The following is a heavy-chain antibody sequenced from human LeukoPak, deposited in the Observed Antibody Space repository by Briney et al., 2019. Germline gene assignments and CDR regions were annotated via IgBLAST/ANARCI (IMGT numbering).Heavy chain of an antibody. D-gene: IGHD3-9*01. J-gene: IGHJ4*02. CDR1: GGSFSGYF. V-gene: IGHV4-34*01. Sequence: PSETLSLTCAVYGGSFSGYFWGWIRQPPGKGLEWIGEINHSGRTNYNPSLKSRVTISVDTSKNQFSLHLSSVTAADTAVYYCARGYYDILTGYYTGSSTGNFDYWGQGTLVTVSS. CDR3: ARGYYDILTGYYTGSSTGNFDY. CDR2: INHSGRT.